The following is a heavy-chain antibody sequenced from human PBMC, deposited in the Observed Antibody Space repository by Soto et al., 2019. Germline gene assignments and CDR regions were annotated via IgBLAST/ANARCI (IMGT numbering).Heavy chain of an antibody. V-gene: IGHV4-30-2*01. D-gene: IGHD2-8*01. CDR3: ARRKKLGYCTNGVCYTGYF. Sequence: SETLSLTCAVSSGSISSGGYSWSWIRQPPGKGLEWIGYIYHSGSTYYNPSLKSRVTISVDTSKNQFSLKLSSVTAADTAVYYCARRKKLGYCTNGVCYTGYF. CDR2: IYHSGST. CDR1: SGSISSGGYS. J-gene: IGHJ2*01.